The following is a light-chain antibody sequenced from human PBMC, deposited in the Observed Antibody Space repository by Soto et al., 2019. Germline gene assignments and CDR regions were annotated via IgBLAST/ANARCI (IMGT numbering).Light chain of an antibody. CDR2: EVS. Sequence: QSALNQPASVSGSPGQSITISCTGTSSDVGGYNYVSWYQQHPGKAPKLMIYEVSDRTSGVSNHFSGSKSGDTASLTISGLQAEYEADYYCSSYTSSSTYVFGTGTKLTV. J-gene: IGLJ1*01. CDR3: SSYTSSSTYV. CDR1: SSDVGGYNY. V-gene: IGLV2-14*01.